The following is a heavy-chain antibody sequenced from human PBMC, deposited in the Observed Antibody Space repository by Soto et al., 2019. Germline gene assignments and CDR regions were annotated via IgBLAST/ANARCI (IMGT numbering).Heavy chain of an antibody. Sequence: ESGPTLVNPTQTLTLTCTFSGFSLSTSGVGVGWIRQPPGKALEWLALIYWDDDKRYSPSLKSRLTITNDTSKNQVVLTMTNMDPVDTATYYCARHRGYYYDSSGYYPDYWGQGTPVTV. V-gene: IGHV2-5*02. D-gene: IGHD3-22*01. CDR3: ARHRGYYYDSSGYYPDY. CDR2: IYWDDDK. CDR1: GFSLSTSGVG. J-gene: IGHJ4*02.